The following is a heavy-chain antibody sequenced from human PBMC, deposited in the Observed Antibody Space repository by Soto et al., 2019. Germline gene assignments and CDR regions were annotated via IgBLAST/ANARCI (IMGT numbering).Heavy chain of an antibody. CDR3: LRHFDY. CDR2: ISTTGLST. V-gene: IGHV3-64D*06. CDR1: GFIFSDSV. J-gene: IGHJ4*02. Sequence: VGSLRLSCSASGFIFSDSVLHWVRQAPGKGLECVSAISTTGLSTYYVDSVKGRFTISRDNSKNTLYLQMSSLRPEDTAVYYCLRHFDYWGQGTLVTVS.